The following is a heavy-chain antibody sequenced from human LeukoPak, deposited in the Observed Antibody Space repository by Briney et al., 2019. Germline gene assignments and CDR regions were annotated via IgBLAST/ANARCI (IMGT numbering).Heavy chain of an antibody. V-gene: IGHV1-8*01. Sequence: GASVKVSCNASGYTFTSYDINWVRQATGQGLEWMGWMNPNSGNTGYAQKFQGRVTMTRNTSISTAYMELSSLRSEDTAVYYCARYQYYDFWRGPDYWGQGTLVTVSS. CDR3: ARYQYYDFWRGPDY. CDR2: MNPNSGNT. D-gene: IGHD3-3*01. CDR1: GYTFTSYD. J-gene: IGHJ4*02.